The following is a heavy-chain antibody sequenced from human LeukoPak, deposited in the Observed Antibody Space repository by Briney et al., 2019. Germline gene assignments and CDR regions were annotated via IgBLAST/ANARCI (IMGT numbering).Heavy chain of an antibody. CDR3: ARGGKYHRIPPRFDY. Sequence: SETLSLTCAVYGGSFSGYYWSWIRQPPGKGLEWIGEINHSGSTNYNPSLKSRVTISVDTSKNQFSLKLGSVTAADTAVYYCARGGKYHRIPPRFDYWGQGTLVTVSS. V-gene: IGHV4-34*01. J-gene: IGHJ4*02. CDR2: INHSGST. CDR1: GGSFSGYY. D-gene: IGHD2-21*01.